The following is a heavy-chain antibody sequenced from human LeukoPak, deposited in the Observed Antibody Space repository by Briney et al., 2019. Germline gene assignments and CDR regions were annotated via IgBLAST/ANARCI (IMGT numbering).Heavy chain of an antibody. CDR1: GFTFSDYY. V-gene: IGHV3-11*01. Sequence: PGGSLRLSCAASGFTFSDYYMSWIRQAPGKGLEWVSYISSSGSTIYYADSVKGPFTISRDNAKNSLYLQMNSLRAEDTAVYYCARVGYCSSTSRYQGGFDYWGQGTLVTVSS. D-gene: IGHD2-2*01. CDR2: ISSSGSTI. J-gene: IGHJ4*02. CDR3: ARVGYCSSTSRYQGGFDY.